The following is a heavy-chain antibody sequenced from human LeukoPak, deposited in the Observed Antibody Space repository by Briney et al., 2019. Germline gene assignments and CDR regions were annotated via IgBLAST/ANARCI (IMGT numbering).Heavy chain of an antibody. CDR1: GYTFTRYY. Sequence: ASVKVSCKASGYTFTRYYMHWVREAPGQGLEGMGWINPNSGGTNYAQKFHDRVTMTRDTSISTAYLELSRLSSDDTAVYYCARDVVVAAPGYYMDVWGKGTTVTVSS. CDR2: INPNSGGT. V-gene: IGHV1-2*02. CDR3: ARDVVVAAPGYYMDV. D-gene: IGHD2-15*01. J-gene: IGHJ6*03.